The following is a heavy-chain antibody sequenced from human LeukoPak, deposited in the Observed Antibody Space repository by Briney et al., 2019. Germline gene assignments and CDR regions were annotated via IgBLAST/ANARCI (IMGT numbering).Heavy chain of an antibody. Sequence: GGSLRLSCAASGFSFSTYAMSWVRQAPGKGLEWVSSISAFGNIYYADSVTGRFTISRNNSKNTLHLQMNNLRSDDTALYYCAKRSIAFDYWGQGTMVTVSS. V-gene: IGHV3-23*01. CDR1: GFSFSTYA. CDR3: AKRSIAFDY. D-gene: IGHD2-21*01. CDR2: ISAFGNI. J-gene: IGHJ4*02.